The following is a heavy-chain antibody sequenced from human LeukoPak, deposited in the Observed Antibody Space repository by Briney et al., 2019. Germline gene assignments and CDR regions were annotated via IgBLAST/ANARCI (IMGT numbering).Heavy chain of an antibody. Sequence: PGGSLRLSCAASGFIFSTFGMHWVRQAPGKGLEWVALISNDGSNQYYADSVKGRFTISRDNSKNTLYLQMNSLRAEDTAVYYCARDQGYSYGHSFDYWGQGTLVTVSS. D-gene: IGHD5-18*01. CDR2: ISNDGSNQ. CDR3: ARDQGYSYGHSFDY. CDR1: GFIFSTFG. V-gene: IGHV3-30*03. J-gene: IGHJ4*02.